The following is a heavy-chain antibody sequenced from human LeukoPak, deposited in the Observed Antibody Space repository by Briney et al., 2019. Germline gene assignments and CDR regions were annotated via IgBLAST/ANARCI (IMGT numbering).Heavy chain of an antibody. Sequence: SGGSLRLSCAASGFTFDDYGMSWVRQAPGKGLEWVSAISGSGGSTYYADSVKGRFTISRDNSKNTLYLQMNSLRAEDTAVYYCARGTDYGDYGFDYWGQGTLVTVSS. J-gene: IGHJ4*02. CDR1: GFTFDDYG. D-gene: IGHD4-17*01. V-gene: IGHV3-23*01. CDR2: ISGSGGST. CDR3: ARGTDYGDYGFDY.